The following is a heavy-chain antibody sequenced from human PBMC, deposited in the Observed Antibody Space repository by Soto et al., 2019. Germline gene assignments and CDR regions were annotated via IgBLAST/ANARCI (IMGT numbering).Heavy chain of an antibody. J-gene: IGHJ5*02. D-gene: IGHD4-4*01. CDR1: GFTFSSYA. Sequence: GGSLRLSCAASGFTFSSYAMHWVRQAPGKGLEWVAVISYDGSNKYYADSVKGRFTISRDNSKNTLYLQMNSLRAEDTAVYYCARDYPHYSNGFDPWGQGTLVTVSS. CDR3: ARDYPHYSNGFDP. CDR2: ISYDGSNK. V-gene: IGHV3-30-3*01.